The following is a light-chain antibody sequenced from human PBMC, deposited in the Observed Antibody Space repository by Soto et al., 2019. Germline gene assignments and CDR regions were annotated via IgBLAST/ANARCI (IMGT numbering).Light chain of an antibody. CDR1: QSISSY. CDR2: AAS. V-gene: IGKV1-39*01. J-gene: IGKJ2*01. Sequence: DIQMTQSPSSLSASVGDRVTITCRASQSISSYLNWYQEKPGKAPKLLIYAASSLQGGVPSRFSGSGSGTDFTLAISSLQPEDFATYYCQQTYDTPYTFGQGNKLQVK. CDR3: QQTYDTPYT.